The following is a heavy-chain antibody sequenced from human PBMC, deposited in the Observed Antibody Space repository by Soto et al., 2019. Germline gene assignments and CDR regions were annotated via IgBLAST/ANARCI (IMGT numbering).Heavy chain of an antibody. V-gene: IGHV1-18*01. D-gene: IGHD2-2*01. Sequence: GASVKVSCKASGYTFTSYGISWVRQAPGQGLEWMGWISAYNGNTKYSQKFQGRVTITRDTSASTAYMELSSLRSEDTAVYYCAREYQLPYYYYYYMDVWGKGTTVTVSS. CDR3: AREYQLPYYYYYYMDV. CDR1: GYTFTSYG. J-gene: IGHJ6*03. CDR2: ISAYNGNT.